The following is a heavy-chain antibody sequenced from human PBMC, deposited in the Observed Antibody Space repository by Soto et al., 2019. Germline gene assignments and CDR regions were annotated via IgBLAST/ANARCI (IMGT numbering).Heavy chain of an antibody. D-gene: IGHD2-2*01. J-gene: IGHJ6*02. CDR2: IYYSGST. CDR3: ERDYYXLGRQLPNYYYYYGMDV. V-gene: IGHV4-61*01. CDR1: GGSVSSGSYY. Sequence: SETLSLTCTVSGGSVSSGSYYWSWIRQPPGMELECIGYIYYSGSTNYNPSLKSRVTISVDTSKNQFSVKLSSVTAADTAVYYCERDYYXLGRQLPNYYYYYGMDVWGLGTTVNVSS.